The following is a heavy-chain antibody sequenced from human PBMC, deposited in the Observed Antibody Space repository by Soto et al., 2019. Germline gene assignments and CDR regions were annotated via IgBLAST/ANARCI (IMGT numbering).Heavy chain of an antibody. CDR2: IDPSDSYT. D-gene: IGHD6-19*01. CDR3: ARTGRSIAVAGTVDY. Sequence: RGESLKISCKGSGYSFTSYWISWVRQMPGKGLEWMGRIDPSDSYTNYSPSFQGHVTISADKSISTAYLQWSSLKASDAAMYYCARTGRSIAVAGTVDYWGQGTLVTVSS. CDR1: GYSFTSYW. V-gene: IGHV5-10-1*01. J-gene: IGHJ4*02.